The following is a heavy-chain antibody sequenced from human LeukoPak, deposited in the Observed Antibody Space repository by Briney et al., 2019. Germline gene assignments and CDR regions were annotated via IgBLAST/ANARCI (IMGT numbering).Heavy chain of an antibody. J-gene: IGHJ3*01. CDR3: ARLADYYDSSGRH. D-gene: IGHD3-22*01. CDR1: GYSFTSYW. V-gene: IGHV5-10-1*01. CDR2: IVPSDSYT. Sequence: GESLKISCKGSGYSFTSYWISWVRQMPGKGLEWMGRIVPSDSYTNYSPSFQGHVTISADKSISTAYLQWSSLKASDTAMYYCARLADYYDSSGRHWGQGTMVTVSS.